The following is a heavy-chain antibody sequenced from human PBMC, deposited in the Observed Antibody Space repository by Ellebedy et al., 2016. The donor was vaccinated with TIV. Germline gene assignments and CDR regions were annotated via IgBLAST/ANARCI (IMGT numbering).Heavy chain of an antibody. D-gene: IGHD4-23*01. CDR2: IYYNGNT. CDR3: ARWKNDYGANRYAFDI. V-gene: IGHV4-39*01. CDR1: SGSINSSSYY. J-gene: IGHJ3*02. Sequence: SETLSLXXTVSSGSINSSSYYWGWIRQPPGKGLEWIGSIYYNGNTYYNPSLQSRVTISVDTSKNQFSLKLSSVTAADTAVYYCARWKNDYGANRYAFDIWGQGTMVTVSS.